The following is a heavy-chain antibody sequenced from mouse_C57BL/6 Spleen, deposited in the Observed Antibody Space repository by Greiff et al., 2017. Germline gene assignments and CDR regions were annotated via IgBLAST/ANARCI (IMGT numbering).Heavy chain of an antibody. J-gene: IGHJ4*01. D-gene: IGHD2-2*01. Sequence: QVQLQQSGAELARPGASVKLSCKASGYTFTSYGISWVKQRTGQGLEWIGEIYPRSGNTYYNEKFKGKATLTAAKSSSTAYMELTSLTSEDSAVYICSICGNGYDGYYSMDYWGQGTSVTVSS. CDR2: IYPRSGNT. CDR3: SICGNGYDGYYSMDY. CDR1: GYTFTSYG. V-gene: IGHV1-81*01.